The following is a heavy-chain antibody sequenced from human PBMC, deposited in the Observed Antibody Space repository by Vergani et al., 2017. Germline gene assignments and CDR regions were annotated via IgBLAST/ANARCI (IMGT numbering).Heavy chain of an antibody. CDR2: IYYSGST. J-gene: IGHJ4*02. CDR3: AIQRGPYSSSLLDY. V-gene: IGHV4-39*01. Sequence: QLQQQESGPGLVKPSETLSLTCTVSGGYISSSSYYWGWIRQPPGKGLEWIGSIYYSGSTYYNPSLKSRVTISVDTSKNQFSLKLSSVTAADTAVYYCAIQRGPYSSSLLDYWGQGTLVTVSS. CDR1: GGYISSSSYY. D-gene: IGHD6-6*01.